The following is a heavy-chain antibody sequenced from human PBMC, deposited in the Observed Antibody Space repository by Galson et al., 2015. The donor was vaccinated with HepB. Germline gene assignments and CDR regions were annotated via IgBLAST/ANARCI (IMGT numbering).Heavy chain of an antibody. CDR2: INPSGGRT. D-gene: IGHD2-2*01. CDR3: ATIRVGYCITTSCKADDFDI. Sequence: SVKVSCKASGYTFSTYYIHWVRQAPGQGLEWMGMINPSGGRTTYAQKFQDRVTMTRDTSTSTVYMELSSLRSEDTAVYYCATIRVGYCITTSCKADDFDIWGQGTMVTVSS. J-gene: IGHJ3*02. V-gene: IGHV1-46*01. CDR1: GYTFSTYY.